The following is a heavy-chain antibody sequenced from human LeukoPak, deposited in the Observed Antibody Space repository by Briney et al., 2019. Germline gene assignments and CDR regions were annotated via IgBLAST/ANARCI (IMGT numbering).Heavy chain of an antibody. D-gene: IGHD2-15*01. J-gene: IGHJ4*02. Sequence: GGSLRLSCAASGFTFSSYGMYWVRQAPGKGLEWVAVIWYDGSNKYYADSVKGRFTISRDNSKNTLYLQMNSLRAEATAVYYCVRELEGGLGDYWGQGTLVTVSS. CDR2: IWYDGSNK. CDR3: VRELEGGLGDY. CDR1: GFTFSSYG. V-gene: IGHV3-33*07.